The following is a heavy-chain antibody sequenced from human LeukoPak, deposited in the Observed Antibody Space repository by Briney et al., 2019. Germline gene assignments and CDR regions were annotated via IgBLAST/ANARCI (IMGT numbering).Heavy chain of an antibody. CDR3: VKGRSGVVPAAVDY. D-gene: IGHD2-2*01. CDR2: ISSNGGST. V-gene: IGHV3-64D*06. CDR1: RFSFRSYA. J-gene: IGHJ4*02. Sequence: GPLSLSCSDSRFSFRSYAMQCRRQAPGKEQKYVSAISSNGGSTYYADSVKGRFTISRDNSKNTLYLQMSSLRAEDTAVYYCVKGRSGVVPAAVDYWGQGTLVTVSS.